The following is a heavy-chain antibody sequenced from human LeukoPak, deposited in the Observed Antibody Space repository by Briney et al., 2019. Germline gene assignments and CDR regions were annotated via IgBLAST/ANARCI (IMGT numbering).Heavy chain of an antibody. V-gene: IGHV1-46*01. Sequence: ASVKVSCQASGYTFTSYYMHWVRPAPGQGLEWMGIINPSGGSTSYAQKFQGRATMTRDTSTSTVYMELSSLRSEDTAVYYCAREGGYSHFDYWGQGTLVTVSS. CDR1: GYTFTSYY. J-gene: IGHJ4*02. CDR3: AREGGYSHFDY. CDR2: INPSGGST. D-gene: IGHD2-15*01.